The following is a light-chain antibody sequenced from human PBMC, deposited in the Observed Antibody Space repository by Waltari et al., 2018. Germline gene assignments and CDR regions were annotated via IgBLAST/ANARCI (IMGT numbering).Light chain of an antibody. CDR3: QQYNTYSPWA. CDR1: QKIYNW. J-gene: IGKJ1*01. V-gene: IGKV1-5*03. CDR2: RAS. Sequence: DIQMTQSPYTLSASVGDRVTITCRASQKIYNWLAWYQQKPGKAPKLLMYRASTLESGVPSRFSGSGSGTEFTLTISSLQPDDFATYYCQQYNTYSPWAFGLGTKVEVK.